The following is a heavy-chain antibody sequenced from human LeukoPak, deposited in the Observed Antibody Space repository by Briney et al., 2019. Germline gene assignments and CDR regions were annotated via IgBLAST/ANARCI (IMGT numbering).Heavy chain of an antibody. CDR1: GLTDSSNY. Sequence: GGSLRLSCVASGLTDSSNYMSWVRQAPGKGLEWVSVIYSGGSTYYADSVKGRFTISRDNSKNTLYLQMNSLRAEDTAVYYCASGSGSYRTPYYYMDVWGTGTTVTVSS. CDR2: IYSGGST. CDR3: ASGSGSYRTPYYYMDV. V-gene: IGHV3-53*01. J-gene: IGHJ6*03. D-gene: IGHD3-10*01.